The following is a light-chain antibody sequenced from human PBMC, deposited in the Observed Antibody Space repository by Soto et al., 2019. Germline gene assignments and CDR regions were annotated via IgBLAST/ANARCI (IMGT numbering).Light chain of an antibody. J-gene: IGLJ1*01. CDR2: DVS. CDR3: CAYAGSYTLYV. V-gene: IGLV2-11*01. CDR1: SSDVGGYNY. Sequence: QSVLTQPRSVSGSPGQSVTISCTGTSSDVGGYNYVSWYQQHPGKAPKLMIYDVSKRPSGVPDRFSGSKSGNTASMGISGLQAEDEGEHYCCAYAGSYTLYVFGTGTKVTVL.